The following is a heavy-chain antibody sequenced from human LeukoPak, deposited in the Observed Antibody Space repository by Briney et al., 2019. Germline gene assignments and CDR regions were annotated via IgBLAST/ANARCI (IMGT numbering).Heavy chain of an antibody. J-gene: IGHJ4*02. CDR1: GFTFSNAW. Sequence: MPGGSLRLSCAASGFTFSNAWMTWVRQAPGKGLEWVSIISSGSSAIFSADALKGRFTISRDDAKNLLYLDMNSLRAEDTAVYYCARGHTAVTRHFDFWGQGTLVTVSS. V-gene: IGHV3-21*01. CDR2: ISSGSSAI. D-gene: IGHD4-17*01. CDR3: ARGHTAVTRHFDF.